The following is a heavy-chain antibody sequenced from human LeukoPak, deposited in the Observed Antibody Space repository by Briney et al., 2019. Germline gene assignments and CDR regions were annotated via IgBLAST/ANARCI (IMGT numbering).Heavy chain of an antibody. D-gene: IGHD3-22*01. Sequence: PGGSLRLSCAASGFTFSSYSMNWVRQAPGKGLEWVSSISSSSSYIYYADSVKGRFTISRDNAKNSLYLQMNSLRAEDTAVYYCARDPHYYDSSGYRPLDYWGQGTLVTVSS. CDR2: ISSSSSYI. J-gene: IGHJ4*02. V-gene: IGHV3-21*01. CDR1: GFTFSSYS. CDR3: ARDPHYYDSSGYRPLDY.